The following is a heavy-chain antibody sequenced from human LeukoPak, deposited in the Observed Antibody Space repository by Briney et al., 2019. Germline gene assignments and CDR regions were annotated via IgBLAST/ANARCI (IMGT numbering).Heavy chain of an antibody. D-gene: IGHD7-27*01. Sequence: HPGGSLRLSRAASGCTFSSYWMHWVRQAPGKGLVWVSRINSDGSSTSYADSVKGRFTISRDNAKNTLYLQMNSLKAEDTAVYYCARATGDSRHLLGHWGKGTLVTVSS. CDR3: ARATGDSRHLLGH. CDR2: INSDGSST. CDR1: GCTFSSYW. V-gene: IGHV3-74*01. J-gene: IGHJ4*02.